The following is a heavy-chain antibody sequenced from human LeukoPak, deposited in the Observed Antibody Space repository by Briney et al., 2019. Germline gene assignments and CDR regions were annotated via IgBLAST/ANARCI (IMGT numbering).Heavy chain of an antibody. CDR3: TRSSSGWYSDY. D-gene: IGHD6-19*01. Sequence: PGRSLRLSCTASGFTFGDYGMSWVRQAPGKGLEWVGFIRSKAYGGTTEYAASVKGRFIISRDDFKSIAYLQMNSLKTEDTAVYYCTRSSSGWYSDYWGQGTLVTASS. J-gene: IGHJ4*02. CDR2: IRSKAYGGTT. CDR1: GFTFGDYG. V-gene: IGHV3-49*04.